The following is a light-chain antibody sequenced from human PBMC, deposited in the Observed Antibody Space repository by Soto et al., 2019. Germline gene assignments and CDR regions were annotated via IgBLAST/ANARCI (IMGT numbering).Light chain of an antibody. Sequence: DNKFCQSPSFLCAYVRDRVTITCRASQGISSYLAWYQQKPGKAPKLLIYAASTLQSGVPSRFSGSGSGTDFTLTISSLQPEDFATYYCQQLNSYPLTFAGGSNV. CDR3: QQLNSYPLT. CDR2: AAS. J-gene: IGKJ4*01. V-gene: IGKV1-9*01. CDR1: QGISSY.